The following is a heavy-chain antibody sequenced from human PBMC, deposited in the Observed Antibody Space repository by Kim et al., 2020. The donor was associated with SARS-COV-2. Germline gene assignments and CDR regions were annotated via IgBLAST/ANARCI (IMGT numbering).Heavy chain of an antibody. Sequence: GGSLRLSCAASGFTFSSYAMSWVRQAPGKGLEWVSAISGSGGSTYYADSVKGRFTISRDNSKNTLYLQMNSLRAEDTAVYYCAKDEPWVGDYGLYYFDYWGQGTLVTVSS. V-gene: IGHV3-23*01. CDR2: ISGSGGST. D-gene: IGHD4-17*01. CDR3: AKDEPWVGDYGLYYFDY. CDR1: GFTFSSYA. J-gene: IGHJ4*02.